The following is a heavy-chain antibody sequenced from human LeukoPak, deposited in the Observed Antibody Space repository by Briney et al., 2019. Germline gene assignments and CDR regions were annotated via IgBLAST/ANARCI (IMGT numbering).Heavy chain of an antibody. D-gene: IGHD1-20*01. CDR2: IKSDGITI. V-gene: IGHV3-74*01. CDR3: LRDLNWSLDQ. J-gene: IGHJ4*02. CDR1: GFTFSNYM. Sequence: GGSLRLSCAASGFTFSNYMMHWVRQAPGKGLVWVSRIKSDGITITYADSVKGRFTISRGNAKNTLYLQMNSLRAEDTAVYYCLRDLNWSLDQWGQGTLVTVSS.